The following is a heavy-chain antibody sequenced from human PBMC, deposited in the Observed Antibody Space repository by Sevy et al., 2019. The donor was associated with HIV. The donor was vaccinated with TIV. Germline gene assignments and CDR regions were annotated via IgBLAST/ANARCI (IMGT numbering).Heavy chain of an antibody. CDR2: VTPNSGAT. CDR1: GYNFY. V-gene: IGHV1-2*06. D-gene: IGHD6-19*01. CDR3: AGQSLGWYNWFDP. Sequence: ASVKVSCKASGYNFYIHWVRQAPGQGIEWMGRVTPNSGATTYAQRFQGRVAMTMDTSISTAYMEMSGLKSDDTAIYYCAGQSLGWYNWFDPWGQGTLVTVSS. J-gene: IGHJ5*02.